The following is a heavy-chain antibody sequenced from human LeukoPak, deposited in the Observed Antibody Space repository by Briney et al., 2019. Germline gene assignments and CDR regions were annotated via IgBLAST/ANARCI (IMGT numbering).Heavy chain of an antibody. CDR2: ISSSGSTI. Sequence: GGSLRLSCAASGFTFSSYEMNWVRQAPGKGLEWVSYISSSGSTIYYADSVKGRFTISRDNAKNSPYLQMNSLRAEDTAVYYCARTPLGAMGYYDMDVWGQGTTVTVSS. J-gene: IGHJ6*02. D-gene: IGHD1-26*01. CDR3: ARTPLGAMGYYDMDV. CDR1: GFTFSSYE. V-gene: IGHV3-48*03.